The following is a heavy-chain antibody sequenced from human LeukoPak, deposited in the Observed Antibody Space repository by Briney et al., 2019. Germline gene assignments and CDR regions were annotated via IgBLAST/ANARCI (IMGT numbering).Heavy chain of an antibody. Sequence: SETLSLTCTVSGGSISSGGYYWTWIRQHPGKGLEWIGYIFYSGSTYYNPSLKSRITISIDTSKNQFSLKLSSVTAADTAVYYCARDRVNPFALTDGVLYYGMDVWGQGTTVTVSS. CDR1: GGSISSGGYY. D-gene: IGHD3-10*01. J-gene: IGHJ6*02. CDR2: IFYSGST. CDR3: ARDRVNPFALTDGVLYYGMDV. V-gene: IGHV4-31*03.